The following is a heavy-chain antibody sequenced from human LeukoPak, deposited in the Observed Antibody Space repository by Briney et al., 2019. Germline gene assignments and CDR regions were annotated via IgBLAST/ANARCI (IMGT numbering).Heavy chain of an antibody. CDR1: GYTFTSYG. V-gene: IGHV1-18*01. J-gene: IGHJ5*02. Sequence: EASVKVSCKASGYTFTSYGISWVRQAPGQGLECMGWISAYNGNTNYAQKLQGRVTMTTDTSTSTAYMELRSLRSDDTAVYYCARTLMALDGDLGWFDPWGQGTLVTVSS. D-gene: IGHD4-17*01. CDR3: ARTLMALDGDLGWFDP. CDR2: ISAYNGNT.